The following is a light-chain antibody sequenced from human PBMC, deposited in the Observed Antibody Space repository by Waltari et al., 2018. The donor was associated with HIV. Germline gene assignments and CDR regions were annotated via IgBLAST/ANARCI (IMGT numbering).Light chain of an antibody. V-gene: IGKV4-1*01. Sequence: DIVMTKSPDSLTVSLGERATINFKSSQSLLFSSNKKNYLAWYQQKPGQSPKLLIYWASTRHSGVPDRFSGSGSGTDFTLTITGLQPEDVAVYFCQQYYSTPPKFGQGTKVEIK. CDR1: QSLLFSSNKKNY. CDR3: QQYYSTPPK. J-gene: IGKJ1*01. CDR2: WAS.